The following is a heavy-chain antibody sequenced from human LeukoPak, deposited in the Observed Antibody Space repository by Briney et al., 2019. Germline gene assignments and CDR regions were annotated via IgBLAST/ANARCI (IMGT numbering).Heavy chain of an antibody. J-gene: IGHJ3*02. CDR2: IYTSGST. Sequence: SETLSLTCTVSGGSISSYYWSWIRQPAGKGLEWIGRIYTSGSTNYNPSLKSRVTMSVDTSKNQFSLKLSSVTAADMAVYYCARDRGLYCSSTSCHREDAFDIWGRGTMVTVSS. CDR3: ARDRGLYCSSTSCHREDAFDI. CDR1: GGSISSYY. D-gene: IGHD2-2*01. V-gene: IGHV4-4*07.